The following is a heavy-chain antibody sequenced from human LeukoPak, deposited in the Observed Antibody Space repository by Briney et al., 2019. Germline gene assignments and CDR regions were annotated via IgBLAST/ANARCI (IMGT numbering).Heavy chain of an antibody. V-gene: IGHV6-1*01. J-gene: IGHJ6*03. CDR1: GDSVSSNSAA. Sequence: SQTLSLTCAISGDSVSSNSAAWNWIRQSPPRGLEWLGRTYYRSKWYNDYAVSVKSRITINPDTSKNQFSLQLNSVTPEDTAVYYCARDQGYSSGWFEDYYYYYMDVWGKGTTVTVSS. CDR2: TYYRSKWYN. CDR3: ARDQGYSSGWFEDYYYYYMDV. D-gene: IGHD6-19*01.